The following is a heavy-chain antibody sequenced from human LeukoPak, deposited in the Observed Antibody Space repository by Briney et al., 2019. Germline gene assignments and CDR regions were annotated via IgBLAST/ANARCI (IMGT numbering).Heavy chain of an antibody. J-gene: IGHJ4*02. CDR1: GGSISSYY. Sequence: SETLSLTCTVSGGSISSYYWSWIRQPPGKGLEWIGEINHSGSTNYNPSLKSRVTISVDTSKNQFSLKLSSVTAADTAVYYCARHPTMWFGELEWGQGTLVTVSS. V-gene: IGHV4-34*01. CDR3: ARHPTMWFGELE. D-gene: IGHD3-10*01. CDR2: INHSGST.